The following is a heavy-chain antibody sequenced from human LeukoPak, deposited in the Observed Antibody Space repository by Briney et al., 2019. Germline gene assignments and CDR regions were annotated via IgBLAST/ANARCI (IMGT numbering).Heavy chain of an antibody. Sequence: GGSLRLSCAASGFTFSSYSMNWVRLAPGKGLEWVSSISSSSSYIYYADSVKGRFTISRDNAKNSLYLQMNSLRAEDTAVYYCARDWSVGPHYYDSSGWGQGTLVTVSS. CDR1: GFTFSSYS. J-gene: IGHJ4*02. D-gene: IGHD3-22*01. CDR3: ARDWSVGPHYYDSSG. V-gene: IGHV3-21*01. CDR2: ISSSSSYI.